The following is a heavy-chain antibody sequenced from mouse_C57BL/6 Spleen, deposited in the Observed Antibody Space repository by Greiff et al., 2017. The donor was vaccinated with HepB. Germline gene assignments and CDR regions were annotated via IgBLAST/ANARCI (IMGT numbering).Heavy chain of an antibody. CDR1: GYTFTNYW. J-gene: IGHJ1*03. CDR3: ARGGDGYYWYFDV. V-gene: IGHV1-63*01. D-gene: IGHD2-3*01. CDR2: IYPGGGYT. Sequence: SGAELVRPGTSVKMSCKASGYTFTNYWIGWAKQRPGHGLEWIGDIYPGGGYTNYNEKFKGKATLTADKSSSTAYMQFSSLTSEDSAIYYCARGGDGYYWYFDVWGTGTTVTVSS.